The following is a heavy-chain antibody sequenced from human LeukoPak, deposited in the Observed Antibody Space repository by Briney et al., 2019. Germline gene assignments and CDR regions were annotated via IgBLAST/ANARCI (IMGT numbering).Heavy chain of an antibody. Sequence: GGSLRLSCAASGFTFSNYAMAWVRQAPRKGLEWVSTISGGGADRDYADSVKGRFTISRDNYKNTLYLQMTGLRVDDTAVYYCAKSDYQFNDPYYFGRWGQGTLVTVSS. CDR3: AKSDYQFNDPYYFGR. J-gene: IGHJ4*02. V-gene: IGHV3-23*01. CDR1: GFTFSNYA. CDR2: ISGGGADR. D-gene: IGHD3-16*01.